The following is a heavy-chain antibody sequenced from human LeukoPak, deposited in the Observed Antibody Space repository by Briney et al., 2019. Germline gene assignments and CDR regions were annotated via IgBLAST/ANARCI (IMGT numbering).Heavy chain of an antibody. V-gene: IGHV4-31*03. CDR1: GGSISSGGYY. Sequence: SSETLSLTCTVSGGSISSGGYYWSWIRQHPGKGLEWIGYIYYSGSTYYNPSLKSRVTISVDTSKNQFSLKLSSVTAADTAVYYCARVSYDIPNWFDPWGQGTLATVSS. J-gene: IGHJ5*02. CDR3: ARVSYDIPNWFDP. D-gene: IGHD3-9*01. CDR2: IYYSGST.